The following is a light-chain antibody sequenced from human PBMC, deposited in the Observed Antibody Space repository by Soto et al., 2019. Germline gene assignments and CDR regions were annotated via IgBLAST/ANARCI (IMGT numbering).Light chain of an antibody. Sequence: EIWLTQSPGTLSLSPGERATLSCRASHSMSNSNLAWYQHKPGQAPRLLIYGASNRATGIPERFSGSGSGTDFILTINRLEPEDFAVYYCQEFPSNFGGGTKVDIK. V-gene: IGKV3-20*01. CDR2: GAS. CDR1: HSMSNSN. CDR3: QEFPSN. J-gene: IGKJ4*01.